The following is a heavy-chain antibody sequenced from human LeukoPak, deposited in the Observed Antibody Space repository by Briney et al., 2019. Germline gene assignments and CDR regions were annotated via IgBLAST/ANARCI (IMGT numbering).Heavy chain of an antibody. CDR3: ARSLPYSSSWYNWFDP. CDR1: GYNFTSDW. J-gene: IGHJ5*02. Sequence: GESLQISCKGSGYNFTSDWIGWVRQMPGKGLEWMGIIYPGDSDTRYSPSFQGQVTISADKSISTAYLQWSSLKASDTAMYYCARSLPYSSSWYNWFDPWGQGTLVTVSS. V-gene: IGHV5-51*01. D-gene: IGHD6-13*01. CDR2: IYPGDSDT.